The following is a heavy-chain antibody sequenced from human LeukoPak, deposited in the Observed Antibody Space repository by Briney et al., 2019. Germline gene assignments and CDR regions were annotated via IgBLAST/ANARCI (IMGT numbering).Heavy chain of an antibody. Sequence: GGSLRLSCAASGFTFSSYEMNWVRQAPGKGLEWVSYISSSGSTIYYADSVKGRFTISRDNAKNSLYLQMNSLRAEDTAVYYCARDSNRLGTTHDYWGQGTLVTVSS. V-gene: IGHV3-48*03. CDR2: ISSSGSTI. D-gene: IGHD1-26*01. CDR3: ARDSNRLGTTHDY. CDR1: GFTFSSYE. J-gene: IGHJ4*02.